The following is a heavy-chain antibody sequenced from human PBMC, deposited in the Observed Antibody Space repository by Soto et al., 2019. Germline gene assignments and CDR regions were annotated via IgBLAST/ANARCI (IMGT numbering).Heavy chain of an antibody. V-gene: IGHV4-59*01. CDR1: GGSISSYY. Sequence: PSETLSLTCTVSGGSISSYYWSWIRQPPGKGLGWIGYIYYSGSTNYNPSLKSRVTISVDTSKNQFSLKLSSVTAADTAVYYCARGNFWSGYYYYYGMDVWGQGTTVTVSS. CDR2: IYYSGST. CDR3: ARGNFWSGYYYYYGMDV. J-gene: IGHJ6*02. D-gene: IGHD3-3*01.